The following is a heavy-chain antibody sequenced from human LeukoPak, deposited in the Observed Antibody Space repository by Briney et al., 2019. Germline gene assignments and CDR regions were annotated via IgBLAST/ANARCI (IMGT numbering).Heavy chain of an antibody. CDR1: GGSISSYY. V-gene: IGHV4-4*09. D-gene: IGHD6-6*01. CDR2: IYTSGST. Sequence: SETLSLTCTVSGGSISSYYWSWIRQPPGKGLEWIGYIYTSGSTNYNPSLKSRVTISVDTSKNQFSLKLSSVTAADTAVYYCAGKSIAARRFDYWGQGTLDTVSS. J-gene: IGHJ4*02. CDR3: AGKSIAARRFDY.